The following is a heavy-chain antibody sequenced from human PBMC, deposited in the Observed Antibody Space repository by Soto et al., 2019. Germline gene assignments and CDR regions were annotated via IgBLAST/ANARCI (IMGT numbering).Heavy chain of an antibody. CDR1: GFTFSTYW. Sequence: VGSLRLSCAASGFTFSTYWMSWVRQAPGKGLEWVANIKEDGSEKYYVDSVEGRFTISRDNAKNSLYLQMTSLRAEDTALYYCARGWGYFDSSGFPYLYAMDVWGQGTTVTVSS. J-gene: IGHJ6*02. CDR2: IKEDGSEK. CDR3: ARGWGYFDSSGFPYLYAMDV. D-gene: IGHD3-22*01. V-gene: IGHV3-7*01.